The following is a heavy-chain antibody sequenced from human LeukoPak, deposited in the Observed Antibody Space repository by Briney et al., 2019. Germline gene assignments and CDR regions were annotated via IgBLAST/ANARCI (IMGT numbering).Heavy chain of an antibody. CDR2: ISSSSSYI. Sequence: PGGSLRLSCAASGFTFSSYSMNWVRQAPGKGLEWVSSISSSSSYIYYADSVKGRFTISRDNAKNSLYLQMNSLRAEDTAVYYCARDGGVFTYYYDSSGYYFDYWGQGTLVTVSS. CDR1: GFTFSSYS. CDR3: ARDGGVFTYYYDSSGYYFDY. V-gene: IGHV3-21*01. J-gene: IGHJ4*02. D-gene: IGHD3-22*01.